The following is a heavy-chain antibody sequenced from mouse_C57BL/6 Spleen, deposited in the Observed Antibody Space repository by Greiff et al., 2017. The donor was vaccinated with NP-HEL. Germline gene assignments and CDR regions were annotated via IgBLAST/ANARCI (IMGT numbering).Heavy chain of an antibody. CDR2: ISSGGSYT. D-gene: IGHD1-1*01. CDR1: GFTFSSYG. J-gene: IGHJ2*01. V-gene: IGHV5-6*01. CDR3: ARQSITTVVYFDY. Sequence: EVKLVESGGDLVKPGGSLKLSCAASGFTFSSYGMSWVRQTPDKRLEWVATISSGGSYTYYPDSVKGRFTISRDNAKNTLYLQMSSLKSEDTAMYYCARQSITTVVYFDYWGQGTTLTVSS.